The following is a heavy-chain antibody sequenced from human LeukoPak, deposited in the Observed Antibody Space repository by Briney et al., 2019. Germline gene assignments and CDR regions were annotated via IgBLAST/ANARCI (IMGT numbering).Heavy chain of an antibody. CDR2: INPNSGGT. V-gene: IGHV1-2*02. Sequence: ASVKVSCKASGYTFTGYYMHWVRQAPGQGLEWMEWINPNSGGTNYAQKFQGRVTMTRDTSISTAYMELSRLRSDDTAVYYCASGDYDSSGYPSYYYYGMDVWGQGTTVTVSS. CDR1: GYTFTGYY. J-gene: IGHJ6*02. D-gene: IGHD3-22*01. CDR3: ASGDYDSSGYPSYYYYGMDV.